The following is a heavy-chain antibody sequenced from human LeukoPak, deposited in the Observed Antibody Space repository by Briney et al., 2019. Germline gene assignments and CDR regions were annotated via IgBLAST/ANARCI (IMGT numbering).Heavy chain of an antibody. J-gene: IGHJ5*02. V-gene: IGHV4-59*11. CDR2: IYYSGST. CDR1: GGSISSHY. CDR3: ARVFGPPYYDFWSGYYRLENNWFDP. Sequence: SETLSLTCTVSGGSISSHYWSWIRQPPGKGLEWIGYIYYSGSTNYNPSLKSRVTISVDTSKNQFSLKLSSVTAADTAVYYCARVFGPPYYDFWSGYYRLENNWFDPWGQGTLVTVSS. D-gene: IGHD3-3*01.